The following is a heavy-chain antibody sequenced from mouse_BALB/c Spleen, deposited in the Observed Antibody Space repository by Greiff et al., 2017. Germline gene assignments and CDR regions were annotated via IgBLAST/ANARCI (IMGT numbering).Heavy chain of an antibody. CDR3: ARTQGFITTATFAY. V-gene: IGHV14-3*02. CDR1: GFNIKDTY. CDR2: IDPANGNT. J-gene: IGHJ3*01. Sequence: VQLQPSGAELVKPGASVKLSCTASGFNIKDTYMHWVKQRPEQGLAWIGRIDPANGNTKYDPKFQGKATITADTSSNTAYLQLSSLTSEDTAVYYCARTQGFITTATFAYWGQGTLVTVSA. D-gene: IGHD1-2*01.